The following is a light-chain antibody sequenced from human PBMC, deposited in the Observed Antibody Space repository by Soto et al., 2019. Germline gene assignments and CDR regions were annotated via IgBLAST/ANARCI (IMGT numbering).Light chain of an antibody. V-gene: IGKV3-15*01. Sequence: EIVMTQSPATLSVSPGERVTLFCRASQSVNSRLAWYQQKPAQAPRLLIYDASTRATGIPAWFSGSGSGTEFTLTISSLQSEDFAVYYCQQYKNWPPEYAFGQGTKLEIK. CDR2: DAS. CDR1: QSVNSR. J-gene: IGKJ2*01. CDR3: QQYKNWPPEYA.